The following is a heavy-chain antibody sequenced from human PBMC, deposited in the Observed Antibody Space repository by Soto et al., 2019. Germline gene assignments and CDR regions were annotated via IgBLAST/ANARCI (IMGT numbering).Heavy chain of an antibody. CDR3: ARHDGSRSTDY. J-gene: IGHJ4*02. CDR1: GGSISGDY. V-gene: IGHV4-59*08. D-gene: IGHD3-10*01. CDR2: IHSGST. Sequence: QVQLQKSGPGLVKPSGTLSLTCTVSGGSISGDYWNWIRQPPGMGLEWIGYIHSGSTNYNASLRSRIIMSLDTSTNQFSLKLSSVTAADTAVYFCARHDGSRSTDYWGQGTLVTVSS.